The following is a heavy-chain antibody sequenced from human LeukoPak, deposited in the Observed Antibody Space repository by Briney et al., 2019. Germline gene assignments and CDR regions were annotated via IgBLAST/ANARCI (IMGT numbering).Heavy chain of an antibody. CDR2: IYYSGST. D-gene: IGHD4-17*01. CDR3: ARRMTTVTIFMSPTRPYWYFDL. Sequence: SETLSLTCTVSGGSISSYYWSWIRQPPGKGLEWIGYIYYSGSTNYNPSLKSRVTISVDTSKNQFSLKLSSVTAADTAVYYCARRMTTVTIFMSPTRPYWYFDLWGRGTLVTVPS. CDR1: GGSISSYY. J-gene: IGHJ2*01. V-gene: IGHV4-59*08.